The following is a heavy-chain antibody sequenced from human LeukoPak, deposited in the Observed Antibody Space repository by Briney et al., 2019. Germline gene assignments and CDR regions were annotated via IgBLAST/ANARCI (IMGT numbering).Heavy chain of an antibody. Sequence: GASVKVSCKASGYTFTSYYMHWVRQAPGQGLERMGIINPSGGSTSYAQKFQGRVTMTRDTSTSTVYMELSSLRSEDTAVYYCARDSGSYRYPESFDYWGQGTLVTVSS. D-gene: IGHD1-26*01. CDR3: ARDSGSYRYPESFDY. J-gene: IGHJ4*02. CDR1: GYTFTSYY. CDR2: INPSGGST. V-gene: IGHV1-46*01.